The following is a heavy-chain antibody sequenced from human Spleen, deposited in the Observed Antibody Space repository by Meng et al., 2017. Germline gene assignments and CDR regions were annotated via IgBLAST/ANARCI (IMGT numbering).Heavy chain of an antibody. Sequence: SETLSLTCAVYGGSFSGYYWSWIRQPPGKGLEWIGEINHRGSTNYNPSLKSRVTLSVDTSKNQFSLKLSSVTAADTAIYYCARVPSFDAFDIWGQGTVVTVSS. CDR1: GGSFSGYY. CDR3: ARVPSFDAFDI. V-gene: IGHV4-34*01. J-gene: IGHJ3*02. CDR2: INHRGST.